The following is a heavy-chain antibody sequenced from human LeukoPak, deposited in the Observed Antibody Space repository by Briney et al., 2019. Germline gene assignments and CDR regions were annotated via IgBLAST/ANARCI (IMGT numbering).Heavy chain of an antibody. J-gene: IGHJ4*02. CDR1: GFTFSDHY. V-gene: IGHV3-72*01. D-gene: IGHD1-26*01. Sequence: GGSLRLSCAASGFTFSDHYMDWVRQAPGKGLEWAGRIRDKGNSYTTEYAPSVKGRFTISRDDSKNSLYLQMNSLKTEDTAVYYCTRDRSGSYEGDFDYWGQGTLVTVSS. CDR2: IRDKGNSYTT. CDR3: TRDRSGSYEGDFDY.